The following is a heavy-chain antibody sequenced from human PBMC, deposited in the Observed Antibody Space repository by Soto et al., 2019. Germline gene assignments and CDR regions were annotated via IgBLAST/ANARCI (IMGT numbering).Heavy chain of an antibody. CDR2: MNPNSGNT. V-gene: IGHV1-8*01. J-gene: IGHJ6*02. CDR3: ARGFVRGVISAYGMDV. D-gene: IGHD3-10*01. Sequence: KASCKASGYTFTCYAINWVRQSTGQGLEWMGWMNPNSGNTGYAQKFQGRVTMTRNTSISTAYMELSSLRAEDTAVYYCARGFVRGVISAYGMDVWGQGTTVTVSS. CDR1: GYTFTCYA.